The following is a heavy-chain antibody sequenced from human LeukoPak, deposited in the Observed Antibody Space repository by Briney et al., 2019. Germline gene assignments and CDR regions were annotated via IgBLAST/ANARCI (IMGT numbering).Heavy chain of an antibody. J-gene: IGHJ4*02. Sequence: PSETLSLTCTVSGVSISSSNSYWGWIRQPPGKGPEWIGSIYYSGNTYYNASLKSRVTISVDTSKNQFSLKLSSVTAADTAVYYCARAAEMATIPAVLWGQGTLVTVSS. V-gene: IGHV4-39*07. D-gene: IGHD5-24*01. CDR1: GVSISSSNSY. CDR3: ARAAEMATIPAVL. CDR2: IYYSGNT.